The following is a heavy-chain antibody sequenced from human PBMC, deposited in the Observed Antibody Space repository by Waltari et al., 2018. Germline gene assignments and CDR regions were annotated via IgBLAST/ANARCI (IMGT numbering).Heavy chain of an antibody. D-gene: IGHD2-21*01. J-gene: IGHJ4*02. CDR3: ARDTYRFFDS. CDR1: GFTFSSYW. CDR2: IKEGGSEK. V-gene: IGHV3-7*03. Sequence: EVQLVESGGGLVQPGGSLRLSCVASGFTFSSYWMGWVRQAPGKGLEWVANIKEGGSEKYYVDSVRGRFTISRDNAKNSLYLQMNSLRAEDTAVYSCARDTYRFFDSWGQGTLVTVSS.